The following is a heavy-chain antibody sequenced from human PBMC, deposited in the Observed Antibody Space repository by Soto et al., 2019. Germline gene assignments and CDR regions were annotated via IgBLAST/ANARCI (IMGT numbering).Heavy chain of an antibody. J-gene: IGHJ4*02. CDR1: GYSFNNFA. D-gene: IGHD3-10*01. CDR2: VNPANGET. V-gene: IGHV1-3*01. Sequence: ASVKVSCKASGYSFNNFAIHWVRQAPGQRLEWMGWVNPANGETRYSQKFQGRVTFTEDTFANTAYMELSSLTSEDTAVYYCARDSAIILITKSDLDYWGQGTLVTVSS. CDR3: ARDSAIILITKSDLDY.